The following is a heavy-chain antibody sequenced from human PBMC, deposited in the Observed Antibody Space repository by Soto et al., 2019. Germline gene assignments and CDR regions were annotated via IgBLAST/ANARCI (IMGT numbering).Heavy chain of an antibody. CDR1: GFTFSSYS. Sequence: HPGGSLRLSCAASGFTFSSYSMNWVRQAPGKGLEWVSYISSSSSTIYYAESVKGRFTISRDNAKNSLSLQMNSLRAEDTAVYYCARPLYYYDSRGYYSPWGQGTLVTVSS. CDR2: ISSSSSTI. CDR3: ARPLYYYDSRGYYSP. V-gene: IGHV3-48*01. J-gene: IGHJ5*02. D-gene: IGHD3-22*01.